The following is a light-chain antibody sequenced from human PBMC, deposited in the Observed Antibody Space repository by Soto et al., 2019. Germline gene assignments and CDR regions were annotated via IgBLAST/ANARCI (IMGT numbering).Light chain of an antibody. CDR1: QSVSTSY. Sequence: IVLTQSPATLSLSPWERATLSCRASQSVSTSYLAWYQQKPGQAPRLLIYGTSTRATGIPDRFSGSGSGTDFTLTISRLEPEDFAVYYCQQRSNWPLTFGGGTKVDIK. CDR3: QQRSNWPLT. V-gene: IGKV3D-20*02. CDR2: GTS. J-gene: IGKJ4*01.